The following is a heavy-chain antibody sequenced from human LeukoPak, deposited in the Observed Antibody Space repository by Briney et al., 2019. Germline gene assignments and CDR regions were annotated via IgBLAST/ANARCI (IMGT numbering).Heavy chain of an antibody. J-gene: IGHJ4*02. D-gene: IGHD3-22*01. CDR3: GRVASGGARYYYDSSGFFVF. Sequence: SETLSPTCTVSGGFISSSYWSWIRQPPGKGLEWIGYIYYSGSTNYNPSLKSRVTISVGTSKNQFSLKLSSVTAADTAVYYCGRVASGGARYYYDSSGFFVFGGEGTLVTVSS. V-gene: IGHV4-59*01. CDR2: IYYSGST. CDR1: GGFISSSY.